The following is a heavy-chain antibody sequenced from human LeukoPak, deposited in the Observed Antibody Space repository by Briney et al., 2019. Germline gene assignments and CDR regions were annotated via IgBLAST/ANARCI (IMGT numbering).Heavy chain of an antibody. V-gene: IGHV3-21*01. D-gene: IGHD3-9*01. CDR2: ISSSSSYI. Sequence: GGSLRLSCAASGFTFSSYSMNWVRQAPGKGLEWVSSISSSSSYIYYADSVKGRFTISRDNAKNSLYLQMNSLRAEDTAVYYCARNGYDILTGYYYYFDYWGQGTLVTVSS. CDR3: ARNGYDILTGYYYYFDY. CDR1: GFTFSSYS. J-gene: IGHJ4*02.